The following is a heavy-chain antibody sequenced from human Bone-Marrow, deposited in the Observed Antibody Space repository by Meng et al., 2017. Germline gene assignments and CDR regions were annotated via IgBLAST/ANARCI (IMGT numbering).Heavy chain of an antibody. Sequence: GESLKISCAASGFTFSSYEMNWVRQAPGKGLEWVSYISSSGSTIYYADSVKGRFTISRDNAKNSLNLQMNSLRAEDTAVYYCARGGYSGYDYFIFAFAIWGQGTMVTVSS. CDR2: ISSSGSTI. V-gene: IGHV3-48*03. D-gene: IGHD5-12*01. J-gene: IGHJ3*02. CDR1: GFTFSSYE. CDR3: ARGGYSGYDYFIFAFAI.